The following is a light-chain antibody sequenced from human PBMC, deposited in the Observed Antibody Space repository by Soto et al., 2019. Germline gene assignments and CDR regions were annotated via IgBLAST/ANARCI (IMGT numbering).Light chain of an antibody. V-gene: IGKV4-1*01. CDR2: WAS. CDR3: QQYYSTPPT. Sequence: DIVMTQSPDSLAVSLGERATINCKSSQSVLYSSNNKNYLAWYQQKPGQPPKLLIYWASTRESGVPDRFSGSGSGTDFTFTISSLQAEDVAVYYCQQYYSTPPTFGQGTKVDIK. J-gene: IGKJ1*01. CDR1: QSVLYSSNNKNY.